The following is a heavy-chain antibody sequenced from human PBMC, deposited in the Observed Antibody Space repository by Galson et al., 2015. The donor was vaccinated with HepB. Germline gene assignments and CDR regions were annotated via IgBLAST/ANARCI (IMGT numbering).Heavy chain of an antibody. CDR2: INPSGGST. Sequence: SVKVSCKASGYTFTSYYMHWVRQAPGQGLEWMGIINPSGGSTSYAQKLQGRVTKTRDTSTSTVYMELSSLRSEDTAVYYCARDNSAILWFWGLPGYWGQGTLVSVPS. D-gene: IGHD3-10*01. V-gene: IGHV1-46*04. J-gene: IGHJ4*02. CDR3: ARDNSAILWFWGLPGY. CDR1: GYTFTSYY.